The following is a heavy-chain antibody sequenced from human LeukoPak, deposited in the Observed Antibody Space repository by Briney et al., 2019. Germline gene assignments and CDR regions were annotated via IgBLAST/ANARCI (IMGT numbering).Heavy chain of an antibody. D-gene: IGHD6-19*01. Sequence: PGGSLRLFRAASGFTFSNYWMHWVRQAPGKGLVWVSRISSDESITSYADSVKGRFTISRDNAKNTLFLQMNGLRAEDTAVYYCARVSLSSGCLSNWGQGTLVTVSS. V-gene: IGHV3-74*01. CDR2: ISSDESIT. CDR3: ARVSLSSGCLSN. J-gene: IGHJ4*02. CDR1: GFTFSNYW.